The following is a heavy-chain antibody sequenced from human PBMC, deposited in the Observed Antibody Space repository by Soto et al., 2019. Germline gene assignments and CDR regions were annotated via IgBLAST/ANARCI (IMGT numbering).Heavy chain of an antibody. CDR1: GFTFSSYG. CDR3: AREGGSGMDV. CDR2: ISYDGSNK. Sequence: VQLVESGGGVVQPGRSLRLSCAASGFTFSSYGMHWVRQAPGKGLEWVAVISYDGSNKYYADSVKGRFTISRDNSKNTLYLQMNSLRAEDTAVYYCAREGGSGMDVWGQGTTVTVSS. V-gene: IGHV3-30*03. J-gene: IGHJ6*02. D-gene: IGHD1-26*01.